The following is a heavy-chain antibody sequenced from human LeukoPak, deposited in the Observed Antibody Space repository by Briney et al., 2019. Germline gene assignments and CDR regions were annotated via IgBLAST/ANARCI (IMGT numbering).Heavy chain of an antibody. V-gene: IGHV1-69*05. CDR1: GGTFISYA. J-gene: IGHJ4*02. D-gene: IGHD4-23*01. Sequence: SVKVSCKASGGTFISYAISWVRQAPGQGLEWMGGIIPIFGTANYAQKFQGRVTITTDESTSTAYMELSSLRSEDTAVYYCARGPDYGGNSIYYYWGQGTLVTVSS. CDR3: ARGPDYGGNSIYYY. CDR2: IIPIFGTA.